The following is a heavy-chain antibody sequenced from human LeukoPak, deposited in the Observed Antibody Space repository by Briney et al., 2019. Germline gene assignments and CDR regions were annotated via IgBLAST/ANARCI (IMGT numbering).Heavy chain of an antibody. Sequence: GGSLRLSCAASGFTFSSYAMNWVRQAPGKGLEWVSGISDTGGSAYYADSVKGRFTISRSNSKNTLYLQMNSLRDEDTAVYYCAKVLRGLTYYGDYSDWGQGTLVTVSS. D-gene: IGHD4-17*01. V-gene: IGHV3-23*01. CDR3: AKVLRGLTYYGDYSD. CDR1: GFTFSSYA. J-gene: IGHJ4*02. CDR2: ISDTGGSA.